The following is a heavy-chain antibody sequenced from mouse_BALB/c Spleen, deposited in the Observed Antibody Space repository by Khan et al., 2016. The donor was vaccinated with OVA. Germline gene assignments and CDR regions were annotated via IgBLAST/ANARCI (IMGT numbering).Heavy chain of an antibody. Sequence: EVMLVESGGGLVKPGGSLKLSCAASGFTFSSYAMSWVRQTPEKRLEWVASISSGGSTYSPDSVKGRFTISRDDARNILYLQMSGLRSEDTVMYYCTRLVDYWGQGTSVTVSS. V-gene: IGHV5-6-5*01. CDR3: TRLVDY. CDR1: GFTFSSYA. CDR2: ISSGGST. J-gene: IGHJ4*01.